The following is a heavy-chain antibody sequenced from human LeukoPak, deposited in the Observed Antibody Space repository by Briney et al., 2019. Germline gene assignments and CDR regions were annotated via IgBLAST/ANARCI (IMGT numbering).Heavy chain of an antibody. Sequence: SETLSLTCTVSGGSMNHHYWSWVRQPPGKEPEWIAYIYDSGTSATTDYNASLKSRVTISMDTSKRQFSLRLDSVTAADAAVYYCAEIPRDWGQGTLVTVSS. J-gene: IGHJ4*02. CDR3: AEIPRD. V-gene: IGHV4-59*11. CDR2: IYDSGTSATT. CDR1: GGSMNHHY.